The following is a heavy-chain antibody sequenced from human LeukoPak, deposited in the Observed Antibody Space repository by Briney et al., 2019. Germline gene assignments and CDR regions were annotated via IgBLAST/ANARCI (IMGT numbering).Heavy chain of an antibody. CDR3: AREPVSAAAGTFDP. V-gene: IGHV1-69*13. D-gene: IGHD6-13*01. CDR1: GGTFSSYA. CDR2: IIPIFGTA. J-gene: IGHJ5*02. Sequence: ALVKVSCKASGGTFSSYAISWVRQAPGQGLEWMGGIIPIFGTANYAQKFQGRVTITADESTSTAYMELSSLRSEDTAVYYCAREPVSAAAGTFDPWGQGTLVTVSS.